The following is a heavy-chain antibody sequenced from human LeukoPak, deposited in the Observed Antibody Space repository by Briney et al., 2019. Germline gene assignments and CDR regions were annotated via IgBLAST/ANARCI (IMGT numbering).Heavy chain of an antibody. Sequence: GGSLRLSCAASGFTFSSYSMNWVRQAPGKGLEWVSSIRSSSSYIYYADSVKGRFTISRDNAKNSLYLQMNSLRAEDTAVYYCARGGSSRFCLGYWGQGTLVTVSS. J-gene: IGHJ4*02. CDR2: IRSSSSYI. D-gene: IGHD6-6*01. V-gene: IGHV3-21*01. CDR3: ARGGSSRFCLGY. CDR1: GFTFSSYS.